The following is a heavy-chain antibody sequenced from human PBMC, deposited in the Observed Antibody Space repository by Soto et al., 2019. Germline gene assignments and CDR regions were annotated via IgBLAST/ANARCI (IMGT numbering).Heavy chain of an antibody. Sequence: EVQLVESGGGLVKPGGSLRLSCAASGFTFSTYAMNWVRQAPGKGLEWVSAITTSSTYKYYADSLKGRFTISRDDAKNSLYLQMNSLRIEDTAVYYCARDRDTIFGVATYAFDIWGQGTLVNVSS. V-gene: IGHV3-21*02. CDR1: GFTFSTYA. CDR2: ITTSSTYK. CDR3: ARDRDTIFGVATYAFDI. J-gene: IGHJ3*02. D-gene: IGHD3-3*01.